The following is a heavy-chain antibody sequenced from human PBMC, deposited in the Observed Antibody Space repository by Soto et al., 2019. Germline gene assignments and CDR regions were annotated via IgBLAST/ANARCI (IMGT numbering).Heavy chain of an antibody. CDR2: IYYGGST. D-gene: IGHD2-2*01. Sequence: SEPMSLPCTVSGGSISHYCWRWIRQTPGKGLEWVGYIYYGGSTSYNPSLKSRVTISLETSKSQFSLRLSSVTAADTAVYYCARLGEYYQSLAPWGPGTLVTGSS. J-gene: IGHJ5*02. V-gene: IGHV4-59*08. CDR1: GGSISHYC. CDR3: ARLGEYYQSLAP.